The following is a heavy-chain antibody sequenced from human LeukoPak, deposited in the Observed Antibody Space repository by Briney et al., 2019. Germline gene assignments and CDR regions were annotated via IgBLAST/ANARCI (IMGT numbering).Heavy chain of an antibody. V-gene: IGHV4-59*01. Sequence: SETLSLTCIVSGGSITSYYWSWIRQPPGKGLEWIGYIYDTGNTNYNPSLRSRVTISVGTSKDQFSLRLSSVTAADTAEYYCARARVRSYSYDSDGSYTSDWIFDLWGRGTLVTVSS. J-gene: IGHJ2*01. CDR3: ARARVRSYSYDSDGSYTSDWIFDL. CDR2: IYDTGNT. CDR1: GGSITSYY. D-gene: IGHD3-22*01.